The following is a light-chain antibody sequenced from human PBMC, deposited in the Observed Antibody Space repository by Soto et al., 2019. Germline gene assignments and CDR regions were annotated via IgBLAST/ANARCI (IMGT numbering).Light chain of an antibody. CDR1: SSDVGSYNL. CDR3: CSYAGSSTPFV. Sequence: QSALTQPASVSGSTGQSITISCTGTSSDVGSYNLVSWYQQHPGKAPKLMIYEVSKRPSGVSNRFSGSKSGNTASLTISGLQAEDEADYYCCSYAGSSTPFVFGTGTKLTVL. V-gene: IGLV2-23*02. J-gene: IGLJ1*01. CDR2: EVS.